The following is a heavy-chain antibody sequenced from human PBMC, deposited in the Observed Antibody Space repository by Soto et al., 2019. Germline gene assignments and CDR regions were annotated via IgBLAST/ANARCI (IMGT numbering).Heavy chain of an antibody. J-gene: IGHJ5*02. Sequence: PCRSLRLSCAASGFTIINICMNWVRQTPGKGLEWVANIKQDGSEKYYVDSVKGRFTISRDNAKNSLYLQMNSLRAEDTAVYYCARVDFITISSNWFDPWGQGTLVTVSS. CDR3: ARVDFITISSNWFDP. V-gene: IGHV3-7*01. CDR2: IKQDGSEK. CDR1: GFTIINIC. D-gene: IGHD3-3*01.